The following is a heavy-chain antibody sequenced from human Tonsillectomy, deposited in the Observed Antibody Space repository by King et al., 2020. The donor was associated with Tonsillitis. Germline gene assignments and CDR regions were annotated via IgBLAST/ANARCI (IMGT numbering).Heavy chain of an antibody. CDR1: GYSFSSHW. CDR2: IYPGDSDT. Sequence: VQLVESGAEVKKPGESLKISCKGSGYSFSSHWIGWVRQMPGKGLEWMGIIYPGDSDTRYSASFQGQVTISADKSISTAYLQWSNLKVSDTAIYYCARNLVDFWSGSSRYYMDVWGKGTTVAVSS. D-gene: IGHD3-3*01. J-gene: IGHJ6*03. CDR3: ARNLVDFWSGSSRYYMDV. V-gene: IGHV5-51*03.